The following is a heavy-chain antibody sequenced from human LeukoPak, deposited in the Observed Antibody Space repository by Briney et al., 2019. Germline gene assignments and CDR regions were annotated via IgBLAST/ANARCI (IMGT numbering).Heavy chain of an antibody. Sequence: SETLSLTCAVYGGSFSGYYWSWIRQPPGKGLEWIGYIYYSGSTNYNPSLKSRVTISVDTSKNQFSLKLSSVTAADTAVYYCARVGLRYGSGSGQFDPWGQGTLVTVSS. CDR2: IYYSGST. CDR1: GGSFSGYY. D-gene: IGHD3-10*01. V-gene: IGHV4-59*01. J-gene: IGHJ5*02. CDR3: ARVGLRYGSGSGQFDP.